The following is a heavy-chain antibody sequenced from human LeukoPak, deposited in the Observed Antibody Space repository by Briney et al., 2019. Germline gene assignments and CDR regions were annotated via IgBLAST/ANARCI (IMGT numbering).Heavy chain of an antibody. Sequence: GGSLRLSCEASGFTFSAYAMTWVRQAPGKGLEWVSVIYSGGSTYYADSVKGRFTISRDNSKNTLYLQMNSLRAEDTAVYYCARGGGRGGYNFGYWGQGTLATVSS. CDR2: IYSGGST. CDR3: ARGGGRGGYNFGY. CDR1: GFTFSAYA. J-gene: IGHJ4*02. V-gene: IGHV3-53*01. D-gene: IGHD5-24*01.